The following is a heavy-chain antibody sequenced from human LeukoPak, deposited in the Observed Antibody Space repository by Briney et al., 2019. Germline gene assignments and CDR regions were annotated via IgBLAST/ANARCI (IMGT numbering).Heavy chain of an antibody. Sequence: SGTLSLTCAVSGGSITSSNWWSWVRQPPGKGLEWIGEIYHSGSTNYNPSLKSRVTVSVDKSKNRFSLKLSSVTAVDTAVYYCARVPRSSWYYSWGQGTLVTVSS. V-gene: IGHV4-4*02. CDR2: IYHSGST. D-gene: IGHD6-13*01. CDR1: GGSITSSNW. J-gene: IGHJ5*01. CDR3: ARVPRSSWYYS.